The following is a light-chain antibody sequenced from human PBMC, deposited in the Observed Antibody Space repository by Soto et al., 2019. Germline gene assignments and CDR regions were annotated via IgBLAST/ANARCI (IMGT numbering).Light chain of an antibody. J-gene: IGKJ2*01. CDR1: QSVTSNA. CDR2: GVS. CDR3: QQYVTSPPGYT. Sequence: EIVLTQSSATLSLSPGERATLSCRASQSVTSNALAWYQQKPGQAPRLLIYGVSSRATGIPDRFSGSGSGTDFTLTISRLEPEDFAVYYCQQYVTSPPGYTFGQGTELRIK. V-gene: IGKV3-20*01.